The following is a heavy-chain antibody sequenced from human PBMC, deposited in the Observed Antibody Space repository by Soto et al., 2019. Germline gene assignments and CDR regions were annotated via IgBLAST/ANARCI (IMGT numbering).Heavy chain of an antibody. Sequence: GGSLRLSCAASGFTVSSNYMSWVRQAPGKGLEWVSVIYSGGSTYYADSVKGRFTISRDNSKNTLYLQMNSLRAEDTAVYYCARVVIATYYYYMDVWGKGTTVTVSS. V-gene: IGHV3-66*01. J-gene: IGHJ6*03. CDR3: ARVVIATYYYYMDV. D-gene: IGHD2-21*01. CDR1: GFTVSSNY. CDR2: IYSGGST.